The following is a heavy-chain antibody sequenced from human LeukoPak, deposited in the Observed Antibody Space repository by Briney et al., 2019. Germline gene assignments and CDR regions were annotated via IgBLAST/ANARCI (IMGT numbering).Heavy chain of an antibody. CDR1: GFTFSSYA. J-gene: IGHJ4*02. D-gene: IGHD6-19*01. CDR2: ISGSGGST. CDR3: AKVSSSGWLYFDY. V-gene: IGHV3-23*01. Sequence: QSGGSLRLSCAASGFTFSSYAMSWVRQAPGKGLEWVSAISGSGGSTYYADSVKGRFTISRDNSKNTLYLQMDSLRAEDTAVYYCAKVSSSGWLYFDYWGQGTLVTVSS.